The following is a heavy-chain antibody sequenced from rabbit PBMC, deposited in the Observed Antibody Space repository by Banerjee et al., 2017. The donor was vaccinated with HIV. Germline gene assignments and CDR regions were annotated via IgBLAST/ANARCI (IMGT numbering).Heavy chain of an antibody. CDR3: ARQYATYTDGSYTYGMDL. CDR2: IYTGSSGTI. CDR1: GFTLSRYW. D-gene: IGHD8-1*01. Sequence: QEQLEESGGDLVKPEGSLTLTCTASGFTLSRYWICWVRQAPGKGLEWIACIYTGSSGTIYYAVGAKVRFTISKTSSTTVTLQMTILTAADTAAYFCARQYATYTDGSYTYGMDLWGPGTLVTVS. V-gene: IGHV1S45*01. J-gene: IGHJ6*01.